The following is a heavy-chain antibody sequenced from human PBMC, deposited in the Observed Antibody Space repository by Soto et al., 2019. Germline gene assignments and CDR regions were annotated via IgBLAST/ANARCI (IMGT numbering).Heavy chain of an antibody. V-gene: IGHV3-23*01. Sequence: GGSLRLSCAASGFTFSRHGMSWVRQAPGKGREWVSALTSSGCTTYYAYSVKGRFTISRDNSKNTLYLQMNSRIVEGTAVYFCAKVMGGWRTQFYFDYWGQGALVTVAS. CDR2: LTSSGCTT. J-gene: IGHJ4*02. CDR3: AKVMGGWRTQFYFDY. D-gene: IGHD3-16*01. CDR1: GFTFSRHG.